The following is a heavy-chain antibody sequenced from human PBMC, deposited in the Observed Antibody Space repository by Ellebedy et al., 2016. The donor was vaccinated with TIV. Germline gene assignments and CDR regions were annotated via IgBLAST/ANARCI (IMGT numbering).Heavy chain of an antibody. CDR3: ARDRMGYYDY. CDR1: GYTFTSYD. D-gene: IGHD2-8*01. J-gene: IGHJ4*02. V-gene: IGHV1-8*01. Sequence: ASVKVSXXASGYTFTSYDINWVRQATGQGLEWMGWMNPNSGNTGYAQKFQGRVTMTRNTSISTAYMELSSLRFEDTAVYYCARDRMGYYDYWGQGTLVTVSS. CDR2: MNPNSGNT.